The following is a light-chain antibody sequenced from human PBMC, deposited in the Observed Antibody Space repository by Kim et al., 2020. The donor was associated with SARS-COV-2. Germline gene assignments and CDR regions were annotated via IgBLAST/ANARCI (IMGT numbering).Light chain of an antibody. CDR1: QTITSF. CDR3: QQSYLTPYS. Sequence: SDSVSGRVTSPCRASQTITSFLNWYQQKPGEAPKLLIYGASTLQSGVPSRFSGSGSGTEFNITITILQFEDFVTYYCQQSYLTPYSFGQGTKLEI. V-gene: IGKV1-39*01. J-gene: IGKJ2*01. CDR2: GAS.